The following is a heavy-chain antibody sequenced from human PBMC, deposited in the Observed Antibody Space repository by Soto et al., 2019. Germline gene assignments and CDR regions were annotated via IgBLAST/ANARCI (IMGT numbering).Heavy chain of an antibody. Sequence: EMQLLESGGGLVQSGGSLSLSCAASGFTFSDYAMSWGRQAPGEGLEWVEGISSSGDRTYYAGSVKGRFTISRDNSKNTPYLQMNSLRAEDQAIYDCVNIDWGSWGQGTLVTASS. J-gene: IGHJ5*02. V-gene: IGHV3-23*01. CDR1: GFTFSDYA. CDR3: VNIDWGS. D-gene: IGHD3-9*01. CDR2: ISSSGDRT.